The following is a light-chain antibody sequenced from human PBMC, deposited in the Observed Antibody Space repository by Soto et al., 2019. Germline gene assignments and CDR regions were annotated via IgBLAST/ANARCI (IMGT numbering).Light chain of an antibody. Sequence: DIVLTPSPRTLSSSPADRATLSCRAIETVTSNYLALYQQRPVQPPRLLNCGASTRSTGILDRFSGGGSGQDISLNIRRLEPEDLAVFYCQQYGSSGPLTCGARTKVDIK. CDR3: QQYGSSGPLT. CDR1: ETVTSNY. V-gene: IGKV3-20*01. J-gene: IGKJ4*01. CDR2: GAS.